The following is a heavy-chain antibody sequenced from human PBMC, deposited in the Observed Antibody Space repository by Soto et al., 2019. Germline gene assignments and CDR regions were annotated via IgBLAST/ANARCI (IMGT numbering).Heavy chain of an antibody. Sequence: GGSLRLSCAASGFTFSSYSMNWVRQAPGKGLEWVSYISSSSRTIYYADSVKGRFTISRDNAKNSLYLQMTSLRAEDTAVYYCARELSWSGKDYWGQGTQVTVSS. D-gene: IGHD3-10*01. V-gene: IGHV3-48*01. CDR2: ISSSSRTI. CDR1: GFTFSSYS. J-gene: IGHJ4*02. CDR3: ARELSWSGKDY.